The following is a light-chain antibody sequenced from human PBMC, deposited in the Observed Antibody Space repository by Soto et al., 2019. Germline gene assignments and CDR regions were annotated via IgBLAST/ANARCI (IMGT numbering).Light chain of an antibody. Sequence: QSALTQPPSASGSLGQSGTISCTGTRSDVGGYNYVSWHQQHPGKAPKVMFYEVTKRPQGVPDRFSGSKSGNTASLTVSGLQAEDEADYYCSSFAGGGNPVLLGGGTKLTVL. CDR1: RSDVGGYNY. V-gene: IGLV2-8*01. CDR2: EVT. CDR3: SSFAGGGNPVL. J-gene: IGLJ2*01.